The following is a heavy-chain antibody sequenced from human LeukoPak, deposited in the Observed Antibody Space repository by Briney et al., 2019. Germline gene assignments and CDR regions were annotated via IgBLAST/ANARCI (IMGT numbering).Heavy chain of an antibody. CDR1: GYTFTGYY. V-gene: IGHV1-2*02. J-gene: IGHJ4*02. Sequence: ASVKVSCKASGYTFTGYYMHWVRQAPGQGLEWMGWINPNSGGTNYAQKFQGRVTMTRDTSISTAYMELSGLRSDDTAVCYCARDLMGVVVPAAIFDYWGQGTLVTVSS. D-gene: IGHD2-2*01. CDR2: INPNSGGT. CDR3: ARDLMGVVVPAAIFDY.